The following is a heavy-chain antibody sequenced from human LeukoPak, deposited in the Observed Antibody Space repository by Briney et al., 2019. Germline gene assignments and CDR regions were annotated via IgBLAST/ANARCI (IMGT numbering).Heavy chain of an antibody. V-gene: IGHV3-7*01. CDR3: ARLVSSIAAGDSYDY. J-gene: IGHJ4*02. CDR1: GFIFHSYW. Sequence: GGSLRLSCAASGFIFHSYWMSWVRQAPGKGLEWVANIKQDGSEKYYVDSVRGRFTISRDNAKKSLYLQMNSLRAEDTAVYYCARLVSSIAAGDSYDYWGQGSLVTVSS. CDR2: IKQDGSEK. D-gene: IGHD6-13*01.